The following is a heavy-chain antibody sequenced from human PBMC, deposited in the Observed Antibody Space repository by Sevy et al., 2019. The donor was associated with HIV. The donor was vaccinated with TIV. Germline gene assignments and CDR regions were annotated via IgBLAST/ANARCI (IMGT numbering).Heavy chain of an antibody. D-gene: IGHD3-10*01. J-gene: IGHJ6*02. CDR2: ISSSSSYI. V-gene: IGHV3-21*01. CDR3: ARDVEVTMVRGVISDYYYGMDV. CDR1: GFTFSSYS. Sequence: GGSLRLSCAASGFTFSSYSMNWVRQAPGKGLEWVSSISSSSSYIYYADSVKGRFTISRDKAKNSLYLQMNSLRAEDTAVYYCARDVEVTMVRGVISDYYYGMDVWGQGTTVTVSS.